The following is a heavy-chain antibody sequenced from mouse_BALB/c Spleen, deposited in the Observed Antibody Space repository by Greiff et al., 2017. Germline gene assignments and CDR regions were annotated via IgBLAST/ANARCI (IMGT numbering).Heavy chain of an antibody. CDR3: ARGDYGYDGFAY. CDR2: ISSGGST. V-gene: IGHV5-6-5*01. J-gene: IGHJ3*01. D-gene: IGHD2-2*01. Sequence: EVQLVESGGGLVKPGGSLKLSCAASGFTFSSYAMSWVRQTPEKRLEWVASISSGGSTYYPDSVKGRFTISRDNARNILYLQMSSLRSEDTAMYYCARGDYGYDGFAYWGQGTLVTVSA. CDR1: GFTFSSYA.